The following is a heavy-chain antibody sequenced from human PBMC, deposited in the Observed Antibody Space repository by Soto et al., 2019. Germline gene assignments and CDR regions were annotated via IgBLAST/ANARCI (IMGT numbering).Heavy chain of an antibody. D-gene: IGHD1-1*01. J-gene: IGHJ5*02. CDR2: ISSSSSYI. CDR3: AHMGGTGTTGKAAQEFDP. Sequence: GGSLRLSCAASGFTFSSYSMNWVRQAPGKGLEWVSSISSSSSYIYYADSVKGRFTISRDNAKNSLYLQMNSLRAEDTAVYYCAHMGGTGTTGKAAQEFDPWGQGTLVTVSS. CDR1: GFTFSSYS. V-gene: IGHV3-21*01.